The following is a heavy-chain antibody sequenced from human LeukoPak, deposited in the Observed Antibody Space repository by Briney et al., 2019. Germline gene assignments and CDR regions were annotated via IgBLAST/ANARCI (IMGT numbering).Heavy chain of an antibody. D-gene: IGHD2-15*01. CDR2: IGSRSTYI. Sequence: GGSLRLSCAASEFSVGSNYMTWVRQAPGKGLEWVSFIGSRSTYINYADSVKGRFTISRDNAKNSLYLEMNSLRAEDTAVYYCARPRDIRGLIDAFDIWGQGTMVTVSS. J-gene: IGHJ3*02. CDR1: EFSVGSNY. V-gene: IGHV3-21*06. CDR3: ARPRDIRGLIDAFDI.